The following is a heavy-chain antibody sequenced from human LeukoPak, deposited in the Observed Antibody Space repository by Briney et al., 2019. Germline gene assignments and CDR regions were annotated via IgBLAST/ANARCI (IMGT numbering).Heavy chain of an antibody. V-gene: IGHV1-2*02. CDR1: GYTFTGYY. Sequence: ASVKVSCKASGYTFTGYYMHWVRQAPGRGLEWMGWISPNSGVTNYAQKFQGRVTLTRDTSVTTAYMELTSLTSDDTAVYYCARWGGVQFDSWGQGTLVTVSS. J-gene: IGHJ5*01. CDR3: ARWGGVQFDS. D-gene: IGHD2-8*01. CDR2: ISPNSGVT.